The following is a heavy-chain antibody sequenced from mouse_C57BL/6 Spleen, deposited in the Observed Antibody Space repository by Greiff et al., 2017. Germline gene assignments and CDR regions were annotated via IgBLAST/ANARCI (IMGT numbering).Heavy chain of an antibody. D-gene: IGHD2-4*01. CDR3: ARGEDYDGPFDY. CDR1: GYTFTDYY. CDR2: IFPGSGST. V-gene: IGHV1-75*01. J-gene: IGHJ2*01. Sequence: HVQLQPSGPELVKPGASVKISCKASGYTFTDYYINWVKQRPGQGLEWIGWIFPGSGSTYYNEKFKGNATLTVDKSSSTAYMLLSSLTSEDSAVYFCARGEDYDGPFDYWGQGTTLTVSS.